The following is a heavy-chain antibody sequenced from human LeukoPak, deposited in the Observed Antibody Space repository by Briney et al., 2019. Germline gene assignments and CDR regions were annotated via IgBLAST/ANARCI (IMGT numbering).Heavy chain of an antibody. D-gene: IGHD6-19*01. CDR2: IKQDGSEK. CDR3: ARDEGQAGRLYSSGLGFDY. Sequence: GGSLRLSCAASGFTFSSHWMSWVRQAPGKGLEWVANIKQDGSEKYYVDSVKGRFTISRDNAKNSLYLQMNSLRAEDTAVYYCARDEGQAGRLYSSGLGFDYWGQGTLVTVSS. V-gene: IGHV3-7*01. J-gene: IGHJ4*02. CDR1: GFTFSSHW.